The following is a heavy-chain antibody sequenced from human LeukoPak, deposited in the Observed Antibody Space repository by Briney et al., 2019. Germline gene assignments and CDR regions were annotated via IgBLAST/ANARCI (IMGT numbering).Heavy chain of an antibody. D-gene: IGHD4-23*01. J-gene: IGHJ4*02. CDR3: ARQYGGNENGIDF. V-gene: IGHV5-51*01. CDR1: GYSFTSYW. CDR2: IYPGDSDT. Sequence: GESLRISCKGSGYSFTSYWIGWVRQMPGKGLEWMGTIYPGDSDTRYSPSFQGQVTISADKSLSTAYLQWSSLKASDTVIYYCARQYGGNENGIDFWGQGTLVTVSS.